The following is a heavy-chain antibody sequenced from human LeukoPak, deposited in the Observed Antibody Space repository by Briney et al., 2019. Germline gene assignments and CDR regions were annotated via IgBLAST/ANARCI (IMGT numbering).Heavy chain of an antibody. CDR1: GFTFSSYA. CDR3: ARDGTEAAGFDY. D-gene: IGHD1-1*01. Sequence: PGGSLRLSCAASGFTFSSYAMHWVRQAPGKGLEWVAVISYDGSNKYYADSVKGRFTISRDNSKNTLYLQMNSLRAEDTAVYYCARDGTEAAGFDYWGQGTLVTVSS. J-gene: IGHJ4*02. V-gene: IGHV3-30-3*01. CDR2: ISYDGSNK.